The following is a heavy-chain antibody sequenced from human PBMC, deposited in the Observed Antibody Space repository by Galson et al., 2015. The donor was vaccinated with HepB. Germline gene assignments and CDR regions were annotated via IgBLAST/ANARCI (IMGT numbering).Heavy chain of an antibody. Sequence: SVKVSCKASGGTFSSYAISWVRQAPGQGLEWMGGIIPIFGTANYAQKFQGRVTITADKSTSTAYMELSSLRSEDTAVYYCASLGGYGDYNWFDPWGQGTLVTVSS. V-gene: IGHV1-69*06. CDR2: IIPIFGTA. CDR3: ASLGGYGDYNWFDP. D-gene: IGHD4-17*01. J-gene: IGHJ5*02. CDR1: GGTFSSYA.